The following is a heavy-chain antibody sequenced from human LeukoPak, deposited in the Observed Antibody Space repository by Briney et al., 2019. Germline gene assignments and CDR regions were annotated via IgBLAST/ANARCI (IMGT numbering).Heavy chain of an antibody. J-gene: IGHJ4*02. CDR3: VRRQGSGSYYYFDY. CDR2: IYYSGST. D-gene: IGHD3-10*01. V-gene: IGHV4-39*01. CDR1: GGSISSSSYY. Sequence: SETLSLTCTVSGGSISSSSYYWGWIRPPPGKGLEWIGSIYYSGSTYYNPSLKSRVTISVDTSKNQFSLKLSSVTAADTAVYYCVRRQGSGSYYYFDYWGQGTLVTVSS.